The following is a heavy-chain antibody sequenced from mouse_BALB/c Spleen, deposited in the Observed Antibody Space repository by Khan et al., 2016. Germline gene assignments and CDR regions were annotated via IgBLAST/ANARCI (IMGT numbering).Heavy chain of an antibody. Sequence: EVQLQESGPGLVKPSQSLSLTCTVTGYSITSDYAWNWIRQFPGNKLEWMGYISYSGSTISNQSLKSRISITRDTSKNQFFLQLNSVTTEDTATYYCARWLLEFPYYFDYWGQGTTLTVSS. CDR3: ARWLLEFPYYFDY. J-gene: IGHJ2*01. CDR2: ISYSGST. CDR1: GYSITSDYA. V-gene: IGHV3-2*02. D-gene: IGHD2-12*01.